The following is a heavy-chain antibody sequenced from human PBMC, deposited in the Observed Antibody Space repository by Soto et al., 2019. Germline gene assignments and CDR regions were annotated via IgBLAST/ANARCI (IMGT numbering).Heavy chain of an antibody. Sequence: DVQLLESGGGLVQPGGSLTLSCAASRFTFSDFAMSWVRQAPGKGLEWVSSVGGVGGDTYYADSVKGRFRISRDNSKNTLYLQMDSLRDEDTAVYYCAKDAVPYSGKWDWFDSWGQGTLVIVSS. CDR3: AKDAVPYSGKWDWFDS. J-gene: IGHJ5*01. CDR1: RFTFSDFA. CDR2: VGGVGGDT. V-gene: IGHV3-23*01. D-gene: IGHD1-26*01.